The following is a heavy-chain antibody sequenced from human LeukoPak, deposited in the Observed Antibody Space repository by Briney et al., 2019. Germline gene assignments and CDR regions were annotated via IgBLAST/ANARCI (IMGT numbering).Heavy chain of an antibody. Sequence: GGSLRLSCAASGFTFSTYGMLWVRQAPGQGPEWVALIRYDGSNKYYADSVKGRFTISRDNSKNTLYLQMNSLRVEDTAMYYCAKAGTQQWLLFVGVYWGQGALVTVSS. CDR2: IRYDGSNK. V-gene: IGHV3-30*02. CDR3: AKAGTQQWLLFVGVY. D-gene: IGHD6-19*01. CDR1: GFTFSTYG. J-gene: IGHJ4*02.